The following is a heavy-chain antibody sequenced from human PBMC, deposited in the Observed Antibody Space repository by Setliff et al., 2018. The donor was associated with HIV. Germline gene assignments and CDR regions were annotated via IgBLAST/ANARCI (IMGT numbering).Heavy chain of an antibody. V-gene: IGHV1-3*01. Sequence: ASVKVSCKASGYTFTTYAMHWVRQAPGQRLEWMGWINAVNGNTNYSQKFKGRVTITRDTSASTAYMELSSLRSGDTAVYYCARNGGPYAGGAVYFYYGMDVWGQGTTVTVSS. CDR2: INAVNGNT. CDR3: ARNGGPYAGGAVYFYYGMDV. D-gene: IGHD3-16*01. CDR1: GYTFTTYA. J-gene: IGHJ6*02.